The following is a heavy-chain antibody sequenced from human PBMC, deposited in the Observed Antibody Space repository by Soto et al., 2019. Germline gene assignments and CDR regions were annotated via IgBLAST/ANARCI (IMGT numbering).Heavy chain of an antibody. CDR3: ARLKWLRDFDY. CDR2: IYYSGST. Sequence: QVQLQESGPGLVKPSETLSLTCTVSGGSISSYYWSWIRQPPGKGLEWIGYIYYSGSTNYNPSLKSRVTISVDTSKNQFSLKLSSVTAADTAVYYCARLKWLRDFDYWGQGTLVTVSS. CDR1: GGSISSYY. V-gene: IGHV4-59*08. D-gene: IGHD5-12*01. J-gene: IGHJ4*02.